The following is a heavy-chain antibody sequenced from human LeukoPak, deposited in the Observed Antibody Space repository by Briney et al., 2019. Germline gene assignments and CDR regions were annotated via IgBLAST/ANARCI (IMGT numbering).Heavy chain of an antibody. J-gene: IGHJ5*02. D-gene: IGHD2-15*01. CDR3: ARDRHCSGGSCYLNWFDP. CDR2: INPNSGGT. V-gene: IGHV1-2*02. Sequence: ASVKVSCKASGYTFTGYYMHWVRQAPGQGLEWMGWINPNSGGTNYAQKFQGRVTMTRDTSISTAYMELSRLRSDDTAVYYCARDRHCSGGSCYLNWFDPWGQGTLVTVSS. CDR1: GYTFTGYY.